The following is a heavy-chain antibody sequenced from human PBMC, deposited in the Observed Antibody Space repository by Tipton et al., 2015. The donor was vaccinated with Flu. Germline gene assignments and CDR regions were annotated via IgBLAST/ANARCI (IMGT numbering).Heavy chain of an antibody. CDR1: GGSISSYY. J-gene: IGHJ4*02. Sequence: TLSLTCTVSGGSISSYYWSWIRQPPGKGLEWIGYIYYSGSTNYNPSLKSRVTISVDTSKNQFFLKLSSVTAADTAVYYCARHYIVWGSYPLPYYFDYWGQGTLVTVSS. CDR2: IYYSGST. CDR3: ARHYIVWGSYPLPYYFDY. D-gene: IGHD3-16*02. V-gene: IGHV4-59*08.